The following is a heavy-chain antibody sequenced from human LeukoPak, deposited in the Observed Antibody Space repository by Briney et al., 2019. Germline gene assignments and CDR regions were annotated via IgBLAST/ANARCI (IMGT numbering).Heavy chain of an antibody. V-gene: IGHV3-21*04. D-gene: IGHD3/OR15-3a*01. Sequence: GGSLRLSCAASGFTFSSYSMNWVRQAPGKGLEWVSSISSSSSYIYYADSVKGRFTISRDNAKNSLYLQMISLRAEDTAVYHCAKPQETYGLVPFDYWGQGTLVTVSS. CDR2: ISSSSSYI. CDR1: GFTFSSYS. J-gene: IGHJ4*02. CDR3: AKPQETYGLVPFDY.